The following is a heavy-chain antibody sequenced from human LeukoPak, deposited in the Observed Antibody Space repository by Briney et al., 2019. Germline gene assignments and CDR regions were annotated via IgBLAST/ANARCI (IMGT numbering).Heavy chain of an antibody. CDR1: GFTFTTYW. CDR2: ISSDGSIT. CDR3: ARDAVDTANAV. Sequence: AGGSLRLSCAASGFTFTTYWRHWVRQAPGKGLVWVSHISSDGSITSYADSVKGRFTISRDNAKNTLYLQMNSLRAEDTAVYYCARDAVDTANAVWGQGTTVTVSS. J-gene: IGHJ6*02. D-gene: IGHD5-18*01. V-gene: IGHV3-74*01.